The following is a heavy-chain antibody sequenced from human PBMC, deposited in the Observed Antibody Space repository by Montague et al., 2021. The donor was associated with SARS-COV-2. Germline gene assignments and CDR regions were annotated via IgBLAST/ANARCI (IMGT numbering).Heavy chain of an antibody. CDR1: GDSVSSNSAA. J-gene: IGHJ5*02. V-gene: IGHV6-1*01. CDR3: ARSQHCGGGRCYSLSWFDP. D-gene: IGHD2-15*01. Sequence: CAISGDSVSSNSAAWDWNRQSPSRGLEWLGGTYYRSQWYNDYAVXVGSRIAINPDTSKNHFSLQLDSVTPEDTAVYYCARSQHCGGGRCYSLSWFDPWGQGTLVIVSS. CDR2: TYYRSQWYN.